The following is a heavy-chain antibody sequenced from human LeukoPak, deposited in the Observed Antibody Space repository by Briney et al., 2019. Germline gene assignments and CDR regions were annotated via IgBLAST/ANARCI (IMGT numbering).Heavy chain of an antibody. Sequence: PSETLSLTCTVSGGSISSYYWSWIRQPPGKGLEWLGYIYYSGSTNCNPSLKSRVTISVDTSKNQFSLKLSSVTAADTAVYYCASSRYYYDSSGILFDYWGQGTLVTVSS. J-gene: IGHJ4*02. CDR3: ASSRYYYDSSGILFDY. CDR2: IYYSGST. CDR1: GGSISSYY. D-gene: IGHD3-22*01. V-gene: IGHV4-59*01.